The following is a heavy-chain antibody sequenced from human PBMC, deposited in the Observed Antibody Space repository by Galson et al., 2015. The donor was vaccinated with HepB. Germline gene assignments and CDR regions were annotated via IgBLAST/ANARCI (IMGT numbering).Heavy chain of an antibody. CDR2: IYPDDSDT. V-gene: IGHV5-51*01. CDR1: GYSFINYW. CDR3: AIHRGDYNSRVDY. D-gene: IGHD1-1*01. J-gene: IGHJ4*02. Sequence: QSGAEVKKPGESLKISCKGSGYSFINYWIGWVRQMPGKGLEWMGIIYPDDSDTRYSPSFQGQVTISVDKSITTAYLQWSSLRASDTAIYYCAIHRGDYNSRVDYWGQGTLVTVSS.